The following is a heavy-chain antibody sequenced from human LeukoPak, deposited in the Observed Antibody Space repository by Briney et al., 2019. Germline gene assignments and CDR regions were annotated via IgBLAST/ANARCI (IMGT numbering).Heavy chain of an antibody. CDR1: GFIFHDFA. CDR2: ISWNSDII. V-gene: IGHV3-9*01. D-gene: IGHD3-10*01. J-gene: IGHJ6*03. CDR3: VKSGGYYYTDA. Sequence: GRSLRLSCAASGFIFHDFAMHWVRQVPGKGLEWVSTISWNSDIILYADSVKGRFTISRDNDRESLYMEMKNLRPEDTALYYCVKSGGYYYTDAWGKGTTVIVSS.